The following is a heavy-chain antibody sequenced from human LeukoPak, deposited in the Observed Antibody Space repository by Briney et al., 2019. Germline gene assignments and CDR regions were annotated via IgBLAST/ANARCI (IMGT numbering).Heavy chain of an antibody. J-gene: IGHJ6*02. D-gene: IGHD2-15*01. Sequence: GGSLRLSCAASGFTFSSYAMHWVRQAPGKGLEYVSAISSNGGSTYYANSVKGRFTISRDNSKNTLYLQMGSLRAEDMAVYYCARGGAAYCSGGSCYSHYYYYYGMDVWGRGTTVTVSS. CDR1: GFTFSSYA. CDR3: ARGGAAYCSGGSCYSHYYYYYGMDV. CDR2: ISSNGGST. V-gene: IGHV3-64*01.